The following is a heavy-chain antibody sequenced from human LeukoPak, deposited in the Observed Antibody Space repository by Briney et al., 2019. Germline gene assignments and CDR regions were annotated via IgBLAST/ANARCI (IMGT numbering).Heavy chain of an antibody. CDR1: GFTFSSYA. V-gene: IGHV3-23*01. CDR3: AREEVTMVRGGPYGMDV. J-gene: IGHJ6*02. CDR2: ISGSGGST. D-gene: IGHD3-10*01. Sequence: PGGSLRLSCAASGFTFSSYAMSWVRQAPGKGLEWVSAISGSGGSTYYADSVKGRFTISRDNSKNTLYLQMNSLRAEDTAVYYCAREEVTMVRGGPYGMDVWGQGTTVTVSS.